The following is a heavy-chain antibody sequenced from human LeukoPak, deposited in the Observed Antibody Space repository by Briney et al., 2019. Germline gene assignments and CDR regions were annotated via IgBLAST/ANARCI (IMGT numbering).Heavy chain of an antibody. J-gene: IGHJ4*02. CDR3: ATSPPGVYYFDY. D-gene: IGHD7-27*01. V-gene: IGHV4-39*01. CDR1: GGSISSSSYY. CDR2: IYYSGNT. Sequence: SETLSLTCTVSGGSISSSSYYWGWIRQPPGMGLEWIGTIYYSGNTYYNPSLKSRVTMSVDTSKNQFSLRLSSVTAADTAVYYCATSPPGVYYFDYWGQGTLVPVSS.